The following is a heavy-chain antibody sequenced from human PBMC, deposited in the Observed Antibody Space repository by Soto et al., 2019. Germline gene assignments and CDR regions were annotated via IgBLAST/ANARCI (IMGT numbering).Heavy chain of an antibody. V-gene: IGHV1-18*01. CDR1: GYTLTNYG. CDR3: ARRYGDPSSAAGFDH. J-gene: IGHJ4*02. Sequence: QVQLVQSGAEVKKPGASVKVSCKASGYTLTNYGISWVRQAPGQGLEWMGWISIYNGNKNYAEKFHGRVTMTTDTSTSTAYMELRSLRSDDTAVYYCARRYGDPSSAAGFDHWGQGPLVTVSS. D-gene: IGHD4-17*01. CDR2: ISIYNGNK.